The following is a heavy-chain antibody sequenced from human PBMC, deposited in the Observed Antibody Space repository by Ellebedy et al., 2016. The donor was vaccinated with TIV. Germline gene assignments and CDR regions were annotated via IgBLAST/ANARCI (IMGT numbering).Heavy chain of an antibody. J-gene: IGHJ6*02. CDR1: GFTFSVYA. Sequence: GESLKISXAASGFTFSVYAMTWVRQVPGKGLVWVSRISDDASSSDYADSVKGRFTISRDNAKNTVFLQMNALRAEDSAVYYCAKGWGGMDVWGQGTTVTVSS. V-gene: IGHV3-74*01. CDR3: AKGWGGMDV. CDR2: ISDDASSS. D-gene: IGHD1-26*01.